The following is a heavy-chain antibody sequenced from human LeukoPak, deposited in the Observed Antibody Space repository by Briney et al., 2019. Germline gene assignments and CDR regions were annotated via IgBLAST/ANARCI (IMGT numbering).Heavy chain of an antibody. CDR1: GFTFSGYN. CDR2: ISGTSKTI. J-gene: IGHJ6*02. Sequence: GGSLRLSCTASGFTFSGYNMKWVRQAPGKGLEWVSHISGTSKTINYADSVKGRFTISRDNAKNSLYLQMNSLRAEVTAVYYCARARSWGSSSPGGAYGMDVWGQGTTVIVSS. CDR3: ARARSWGSSSPGGAYGMDV. D-gene: IGHD6-6*01. V-gene: IGHV3-48*01.